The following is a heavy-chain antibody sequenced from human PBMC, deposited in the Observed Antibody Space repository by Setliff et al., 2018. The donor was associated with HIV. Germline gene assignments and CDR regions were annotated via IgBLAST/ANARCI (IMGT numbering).Heavy chain of an antibody. J-gene: IGHJ4*02. CDR2: ISAYDGDT. CDR3: ARVGLSAVPFPTVY. CDR1: GFTFNHYA. Sequence: ASVKVSCKASGFTFNHYALSWVRQAPGQRPEWMGWISAYDGDTKYAQKFHNRLSMTADTSTTTAYMDLRGLTSDDTGVYYCARVGLSAVPFPTVYWGQGTLVTVSS. D-gene: IGHD4-4*01. V-gene: IGHV1-18*01.